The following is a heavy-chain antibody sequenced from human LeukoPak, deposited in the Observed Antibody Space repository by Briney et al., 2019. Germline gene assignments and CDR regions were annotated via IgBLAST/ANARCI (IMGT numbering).Heavy chain of an antibody. D-gene: IGHD2-2*01. CDR2: FDPEDGET. CDR3: ARVWRYCSSTSCYAANWFDP. Sequence: GASVKVSCKVSGYTLTELSMHWVRQAPGKGLEWMGGFDPEDGETIYAQKFQGRVTMTEDTSTDTAYMELSSLRSEDTAVYYCARVWRYCSSTSCYAANWFDPWGQGTLVTVSS. J-gene: IGHJ5*02. CDR1: GYTLTELS. V-gene: IGHV1-24*01.